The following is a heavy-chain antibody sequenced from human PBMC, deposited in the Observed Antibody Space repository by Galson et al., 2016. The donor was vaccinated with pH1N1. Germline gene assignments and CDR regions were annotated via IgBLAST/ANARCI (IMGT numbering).Heavy chain of an antibody. CDR1: GSTFSRYW. V-gene: IGHV3-7*04. D-gene: IGHD6-13*01. Sequence: SLSLSCAASGSTFSRYWMSWVRQAPVKGLEWVANIKQDGSEKYYVDSVKGRFTISRDNAKNSVYLDMNSLRAEDTAVYYCVRARAAAGAYWGQGTLVTFSS. CDR2: IKQDGSEK. CDR3: VRARAAAGAY. J-gene: IGHJ4*02.